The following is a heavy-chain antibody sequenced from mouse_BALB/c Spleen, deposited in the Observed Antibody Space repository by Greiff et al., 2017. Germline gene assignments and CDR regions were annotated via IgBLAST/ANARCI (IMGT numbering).Heavy chain of an antibody. V-gene: IGHV2-2*02. CDR1: GFSLTSYG. CDR2: IWSGGST. Sequence: VQLVESGPGLVQPSQSLSITCTVSGFSLTSYGVHWVRQSPGKGLEWLGVIWSGGSTDYNAAFISRLGISKDNSKSQVFFKMNSLQANDTAIYYCARNFDGYYRGAMDYWGQGTSVTVSS. D-gene: IGHD2-3*01. CDR3: ARNFDGYYRGAMDY. J-gene: IGHJ4*01.